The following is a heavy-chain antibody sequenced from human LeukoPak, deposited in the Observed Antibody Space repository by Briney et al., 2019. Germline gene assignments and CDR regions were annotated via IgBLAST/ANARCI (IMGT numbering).Heavy chain of an antibody. D-gene: IGHD5-18*01. CDR3: ARMAMDPAMVTNFFDV. V-gene: IGHV1-46*01. J-gene: IGHJ4*02. CDR2: IHPSGGST. Sequence: ASVKISCKASGYTFTDYYMYWVRQAPGQGLECMRVIHPSGGSTTYAQKFQGRVTLTKDTATSTVYIELSSLRSDDTAVYYCARMAMDPAMVTNFFDVWGQGTLLTVSA. CDR1: GYTFTDYY.